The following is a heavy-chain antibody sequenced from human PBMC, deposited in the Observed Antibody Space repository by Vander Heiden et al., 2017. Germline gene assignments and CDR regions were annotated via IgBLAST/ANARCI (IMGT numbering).Heavy chain of an antibody. CDR3: ARESHYYDSSGYPDAFDI. CDR1: GLTFSSYS. Sequence: EVQLVESGGGLVKPGGSLRPSCAASGLTFSSYSMNWVRQAPGKGLEWVSSISSSSSYTYYADSVKGRFTISRDNAKNSLYLQMNSLRAEDTAVYYCARESHYYDSSGYPDAFDIWGQGTMVTVSS. V-gene: IGHV3-21*01. CDR2: ISSSSSYT. D-gene: IGHD3-22*01. J-gene: IGHJ3*02.